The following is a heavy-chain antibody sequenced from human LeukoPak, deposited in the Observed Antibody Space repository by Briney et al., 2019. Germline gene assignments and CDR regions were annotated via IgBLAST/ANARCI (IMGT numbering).Heavy chain of an antibody. V-gene: IGHV3-30-3*01. CDR3: ARGGFVMTTADFDY. CDR1: GFTFSSCA. CDR2: ISYDGSNK. Sequence: GGSLRLSCAASGFTFSSCAMHWVRQAPGKGLERVAVISYDGSNKYYADSVKGRFTISRDNSKNTLYLQMNSLRAEDTAVYYCARGGFVMTTADFDYWGQGTLVTVSS. J-gene: IGHJ4*02. D-gene: IGHD4-17*01.